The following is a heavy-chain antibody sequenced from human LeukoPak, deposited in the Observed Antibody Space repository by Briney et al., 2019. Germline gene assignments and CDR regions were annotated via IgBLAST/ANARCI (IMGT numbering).Heavy chain of an antibody. CDR3: ARDSSCSSTSCYPRHPNWFDP. V-gene: IGHV4-30-4*08. J-gene: IGHJ5*02. D-gene: IGHD2-2*01. CDR1: GGSISSGDYY. Sequence: TSQTLSLTCTVSGGSISSGDYYWRWIRQPPGKGLEWIGYIYYSGSTYYNPSLKSRVTISVDTSKNQFSLKLSSVTAADTAVYYCARDSSCSSTSCYPRHPNWFDPWGQGTLVTVSS. CDR2: IYYSGST.